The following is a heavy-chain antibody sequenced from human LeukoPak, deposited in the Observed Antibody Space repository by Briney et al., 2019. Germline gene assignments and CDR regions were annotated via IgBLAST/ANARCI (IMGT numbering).Heavy chain of an antibody. CDR2: LNPRGGSQ. Sequence: GASVKVSCKASGYTLTYYYLHWAREAPGQGLEWVGILNPRGGSQTFAQKFQGRVTVTTDTSTSTVYLELSSLRSDDTAVYYCARAGYYDVSGDRLHYLENWGQGTPVTVSS. J-gene: IGHJ4*02. D-gene: IGHD3-16*01. CDR1: GYTLTYYY. V-gene: IGHV1-46*01. CDR3: ARAGYYDVSGDRLHYLEN.